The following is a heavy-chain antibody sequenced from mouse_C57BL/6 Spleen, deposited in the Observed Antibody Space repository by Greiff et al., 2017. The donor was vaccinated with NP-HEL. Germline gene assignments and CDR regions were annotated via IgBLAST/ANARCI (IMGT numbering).Heavy chain of an antibody. CDR3: ARNGAFMVHYWYFDV. Sequence: VKLVESGPGLVQPSQSLSITCTVSGFSLTSYGVHWVRQSPGKGLEWLGVIWSGGSTDYNAAFISRLSISKDNSKSQVFFKMNSLQADDTALYYCARNGAFMVHYWYFDVWGTGTTVTVSS. CDR2: IWSGGST. D-gene: IGHD1-1*02. J-gene: IGHJ1*03. V-gene: IGHV2-2*01. CDR1: GFSLTSYG.